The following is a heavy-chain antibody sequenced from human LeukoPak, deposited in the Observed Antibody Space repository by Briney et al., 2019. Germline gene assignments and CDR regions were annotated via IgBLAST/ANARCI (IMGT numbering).Heavy chain of an antibody. CDR2: IYYSGST. Sequence: SETLPLTCTVSGGSISSYYWSWIRQPPGKGLEWIGYIYYSGSTNYNPSLKSRVTISVDTSKNQFSLKLSSVTAADTAVYYCARYLRQLVPDYWGQGTLVTVSS. CDR1: GGSISSYY. D-gene: IGHD6-6*01. J-gene: IGHJ4*02. V-gene: IGHV4-59*01. CDR3: ARYLRQLVPDY.